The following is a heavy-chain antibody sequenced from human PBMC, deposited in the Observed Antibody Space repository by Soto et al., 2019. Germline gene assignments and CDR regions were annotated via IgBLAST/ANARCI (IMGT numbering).Heavy chain of an antibody. CDR3: ARDVDADFRTDFDY. V-gene: IGHV1-46*02. Sequence: ASVKVSCKPSGYTLNTYYLHWVRQAPGQGLEWMGIIHPSGGGSTYAQKFLGRFTISRDNAENSVYLEMDSLRAEDTALYYCARDVDADFRTDFDYWGRGTLVTVSS. D-gene: IGHD4-17*01. CDR2: IHPSGGGS. J-gene: IGHJ4*02. CDR1: GYTLNTYY.